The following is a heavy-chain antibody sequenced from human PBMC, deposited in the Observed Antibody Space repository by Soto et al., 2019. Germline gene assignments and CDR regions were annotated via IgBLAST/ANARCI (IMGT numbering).Heavy chain of an antibody. CDR1: GYTFTNAG. Sequence: GASVKVSCKASGYTFTNAGISWVRQAPGQGLEWLGWINTDNGNTNYAQHLKGRVTLTTDTSTSTAYMDLRSLISDDTAVYYCARDQGITTFGVYSMYYYGMDVWGPGTTVTVSS. CDR2: INTDNGNT. CDR3: ARDQGITTFGVYSMYYYGMDV. J-gene: IGHJ6*02. V-gene: IGHV1-18*01. D-gene: IGHD3-3*01.